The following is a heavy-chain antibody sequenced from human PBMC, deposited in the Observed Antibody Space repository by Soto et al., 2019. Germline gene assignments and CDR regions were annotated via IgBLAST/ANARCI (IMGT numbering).Heavy chain of an antibody. CDR3: ARDSSTYYDFWSCPVGFDP. CDR1: GFTFSSYS. J-gene: IGHJ5*02. V-gene: IGHV3-21*01. CDR2: ISSSSSYI. D-gene: IGHD3-3*01. Sequence: PGGSLRLSCAASGFTFSSYSMNWVRQAPGKGLEWVSSISSSSSYIYYADSVKGRFTISRDNAKNSLYLQMNSLRAEYTAVYYCARDSSTYYDFWSCPVGFDPWGQGTLVTV.